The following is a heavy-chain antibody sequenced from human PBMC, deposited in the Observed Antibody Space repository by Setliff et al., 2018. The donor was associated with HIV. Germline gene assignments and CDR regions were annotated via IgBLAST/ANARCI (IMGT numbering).Heavy chain of an antibody. CDR1: GGSINSHY. Sequence: KTSETLSLTCTVSGGSINSHYWSWIRQSPGEGLEWIGTLNHGGTTDYNPSLKSRVTISADTSTNQFSLKLSSMTAADTAVYFCAVVRGANYWGQGTMVTVSS. V-gene: IGHV4-59*11. CDR3: AVVRGANY. D-gene: IGHD3-10*01. J-gene: IGHJ4*02. CDR2: LNHGGTT.